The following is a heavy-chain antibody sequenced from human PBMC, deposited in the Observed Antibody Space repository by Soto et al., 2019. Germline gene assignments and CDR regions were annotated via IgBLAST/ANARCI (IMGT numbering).Heavy chain of an antibody. CDR1: GFTFSSYA. CDR2: IWGDGGSK. V-gene: IGHV3-23*01. CDR3: ARGDGRVRGVISATFYYYMDV. Sequence: GGSLRLSCAASGFTFSSYAMSWVRQAPGKGLEWVSAIWGDGGSKYYADSVKGRFTISRDNSKNTLYLQVNSLRAEDTAVYYCARGDGRVRGVISATFYYYMDVWGKGTTVTVSS. D-gene: IGHD3-10*01. J-gene: IGHJ6*03.